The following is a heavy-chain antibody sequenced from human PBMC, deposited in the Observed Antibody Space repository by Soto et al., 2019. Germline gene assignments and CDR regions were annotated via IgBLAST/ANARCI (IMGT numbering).Heavy chain of an antibody. J-gene: IGHJ6*02. V-gene: IGHV1-69*13. Sequence: GASVKVSCKASGGTFSSYSLSWVRQAPGQGLEWMGGIIPIFGTANYAQKFQGRVTITADESTSTAYMELSSLRSEDTAVYYCASVLELHYYYGMDVWGQGTTVTVSS. CDR2: IIPIFGTA. CDR3: ASVLELHYYYGMDV. D-gene: IGHD1-7*01. CDR1: GGTFSSYS.